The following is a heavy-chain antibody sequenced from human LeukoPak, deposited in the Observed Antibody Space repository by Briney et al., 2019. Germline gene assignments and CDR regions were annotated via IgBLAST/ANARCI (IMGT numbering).Heavy chain of an antibody. CDR3: AITYYYDSSGYFSFDY. Sequence: ASVKVSCKASGYTFTGYYMHWVRQAPGQGLEWMGWINPNSGGTNYAQKFQGRATMTRDTSISTAYMELSRLRSDDTAVYYCAITYYYDSSGYFSFDYWGQGTLVTVSS. D-gene: IGHD3-22*01. J-gene: IGHJ4*02. CDR2: INPNSGGT. V-gene: IGHV1-2*02. CDR1: GYTFTGYY.